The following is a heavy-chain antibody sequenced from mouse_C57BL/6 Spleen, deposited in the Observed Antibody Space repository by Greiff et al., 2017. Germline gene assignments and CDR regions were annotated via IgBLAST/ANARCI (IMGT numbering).Heavy chain of an antibody. CDR1: GYTFTDYY. D-gene: IGHD2-1*01. J-gene: IGHJ4*01. V-gene: IGHV1-26*01. CDR3: ARGDGNPLDY. Sequence: VQLQQSGPELVKPGASVKISCKASGYTFTDYYMNWVKQSHGKSLEWIGDINPNNGGTSYNQKFKGKATLTVDKSSSTAYMELRSLTSEDSAVYYCARGDGNPLDYWGQGTSVTVSS. CDR2: INPNNGGT.